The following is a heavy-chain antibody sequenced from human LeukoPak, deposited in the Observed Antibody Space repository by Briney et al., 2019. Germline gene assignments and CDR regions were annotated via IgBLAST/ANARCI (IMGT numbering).Heavy chain of an antibody. V-gene: IGHV4-61*08. J-gene: IGHJ5*02. CDR1: GGSVSSSGYS. CDR2: TYYSGST. CDR3: ALRRLTSSQIIEDNWFGP. D-gene: IGHD2/OR15-2a*01. Sequence: SETLSLTCTVSGGSVSSSGYSWNWIRQPPGKTLEWIGYTYYSGSTNYNPSLKSRVTLSVDTSKNQFSLKLTSVTAADTAVYYCALRRLTSSQIIEDNWFGPWGQGTLATVSS.